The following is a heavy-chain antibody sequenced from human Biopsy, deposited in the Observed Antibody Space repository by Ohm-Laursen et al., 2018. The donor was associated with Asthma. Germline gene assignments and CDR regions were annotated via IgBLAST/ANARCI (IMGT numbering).Heavy chain of an antibody. Sequence: SLRLSCAASGFTFDNYTMHWVRRAPGKGLEWVTIISYDGRNTYYADSVEGRFTISRDNSKNTLFLQMSSLRPEDTAVYYCARGGLHYYEYYGVDVWGQGTTVTVSS. CDR2: ISYDGRNT. CDR1: GFTFDNYT. D-gene: IGHD2-21*02. V-gene: IGHV3-30*04. J-gene: IGHJ6*02. CDR3: ARGGLHYYEYYGVDV.